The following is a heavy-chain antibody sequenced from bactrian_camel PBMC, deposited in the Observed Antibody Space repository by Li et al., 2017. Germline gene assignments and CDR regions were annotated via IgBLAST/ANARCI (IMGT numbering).Heavy chain of an antibody. CDR1: GFRASRYC. CDR2: LFRVDGTT. V-gene: IGHV3S31*01. J-gene: IGHJ4*01. Sequence: EVQLVESGGGSVQAGGSLTLSCAASGFRASRYCMGWFRQAPGKEREGVATLFRVDGTTYYADSVKGRFTISRDNTKNTVSLQMNSLKPEDTAVYYCVTDADATVGQGTQVTVS. D-gene: IGHD1*01.